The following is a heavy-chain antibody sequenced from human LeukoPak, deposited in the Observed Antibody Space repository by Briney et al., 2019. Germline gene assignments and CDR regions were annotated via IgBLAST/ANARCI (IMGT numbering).Heavy chain of an antibody. CDR3: AKITMARTPNY. D-gene: IGHD3-10*01. CDR1: GLTFSSYA. V-gene: IGHV3-23*01. Sequence: GGSLRLSCAASGLTFSSYAMNWVRQASGKGLEWVSGINENGRKTYYADSVKGRFSISRDNSKNTLYLQMSDPRAEDTAVYFCAKITMARTPNYWGQGTLVTVSS. J-gene: IGHJ4*02. CDR2: INENGRKT.